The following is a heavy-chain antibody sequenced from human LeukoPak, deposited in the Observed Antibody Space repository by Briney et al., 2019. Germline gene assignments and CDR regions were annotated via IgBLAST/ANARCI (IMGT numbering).Heavy chain of an antibody. CDR1: GYTFTGYY. Sequence: ATVKVSCKASGYTFTGYYMHWVRQAPGQGLEWMGRINPNSGGTNYAQKFQGRVTMTRDTSISTAYMELSRLRSDDTAVYYCARAPLWGYCSGGSCYSLYNWFDPWGQGTLVTVSS. J-gene: IGHJ5*02. V-gene: IGHV1-2*02. D-gene: IGHD2-15*01. CDR3: ARAPLWGYCSGGSCYSLYNWFDP. CDR2: INPNSGGT.